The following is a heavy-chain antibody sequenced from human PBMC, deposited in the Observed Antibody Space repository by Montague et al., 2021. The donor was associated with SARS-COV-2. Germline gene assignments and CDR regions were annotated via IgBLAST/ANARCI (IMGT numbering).Heavy chain of an antibody. V-gene: IGHV4-61*02. CDR1: GGSISSGSYY. D-gene: IGHD5-12*01. CDR3: ARMGWLRGWFDP. CDR2: IYTSGST. J-gene: IGHJ5*02. Sequence: TLSLTCTVSGGSISSGSYYWSWLRQPAGKGLEWIGRIYTSGSTNYNPSLKSRVTISVDTSKNQFSLKLSSVTAADTAVYYCARMGWLRGWFDPWGQGTLVTVSS.